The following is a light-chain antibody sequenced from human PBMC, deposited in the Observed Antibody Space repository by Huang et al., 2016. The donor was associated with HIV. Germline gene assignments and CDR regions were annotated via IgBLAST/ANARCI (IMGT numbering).Light chain of an antibody. J-gene: IGKJ2*01. V-gene: IGKV4-1*01. Sequence: DIVMTQSPDSLAVSLGERATFNCKSSPSVFFSSANKNYLAWFQQKPGQPPKLLIYWASTRESGVPDRFSGSGSGTDFTLTISSLQAEDVAVYYCQQSYSIPPTFGQGTKLEIK. CDR1: PSVFFSSANKNY. CDR3: QQSYSIPPT. CDR2: WAS.